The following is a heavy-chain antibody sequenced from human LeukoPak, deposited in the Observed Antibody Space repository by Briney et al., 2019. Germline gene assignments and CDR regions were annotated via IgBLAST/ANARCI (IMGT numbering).Heavy chain of an antibody. J-gene: IGHJ4*02. CDR2: ITGSGGGT. CDR3: AKDFFSSGSYHAIIDY. Sequence: GGSLRLSSAASGYTFSTHAMSCVRQAPGKGLEWVSGITGSGGGTYYADSVEGRFTISRDNSKNTVYVQMSSLRAEDTAVYYCAKDFFSSGSYHAIIDYWGQGTLVTVSS. V-gene: IGHV3-23*01. D-gene: IGHD1-26*01. CDR1: GYTFSTHA.